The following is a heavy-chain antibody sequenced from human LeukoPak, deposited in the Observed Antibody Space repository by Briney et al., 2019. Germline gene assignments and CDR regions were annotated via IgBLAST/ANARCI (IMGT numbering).Heavy chain of an antibody. Sequence: SQTLSLTCAISGDIVSSNSAAWNWIRQSPSRGLDWLGRTYYRAKGYNEYGVSVKRLITSNPDTSKNQFSLLMTSVTPEDAAVYYCVREAKYYDSGGAGYYYMDVWGKGTTVTVSS. J-gene: IGHJ6*03. V-gene: IGHV6-1*01. CDR2: TYYRAKGYN. CDR3: VREAKYYDSGGAGYYYMDV. CDR1: GDIVSSNSAA. D-gene: IGHD3-22*01.